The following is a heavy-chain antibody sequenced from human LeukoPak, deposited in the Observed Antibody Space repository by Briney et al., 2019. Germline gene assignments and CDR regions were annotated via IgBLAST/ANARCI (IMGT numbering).Heavy chain of an antibody. V-gene: IGHV1-18*01. Sequence: ASVKVSCKASGYTFTSYGISWVRQAPGQGLEWMGWISAYNGNTNYAQKFQGRVTMTRDTSISTAYMELSRLRSDDTAVYYCARVVGATSPIDYWGQGTLVTVSS. CDR1: GYTFTSYG. J-gene: IGHJ4*02. CDR3: ARVVGATSPIDY. CDR2: ISAYNGNT. D-gene: IGHD1-26*01.